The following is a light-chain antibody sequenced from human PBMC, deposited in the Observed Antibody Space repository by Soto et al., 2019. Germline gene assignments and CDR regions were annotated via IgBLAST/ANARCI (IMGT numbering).Light chain of an antibody. V-gene: IGKV3-15*01. Sequence: EIVMTQSPATLSVSPGERATLSCRASQSVGTSLAWYQQKPGQAPRLLIYGTSTRATGIPARFSGSGSGTEFTLPISSLQSEDFAVYYCQQYSNWPFYTFGQGTKLEIK. CDR1: QSVGTS. J-gene: IGKJ2*01. CDR2: GTS. CDR3: QQYSNWPFYT.